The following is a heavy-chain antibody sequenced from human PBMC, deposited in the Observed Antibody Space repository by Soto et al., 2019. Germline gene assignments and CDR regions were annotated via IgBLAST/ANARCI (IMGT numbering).Heavy chain of an antibody. Sequence: GGSLRLSCAASGFTFSSYAMHWVRQAPGKGLEWVAVISYDGSNKYYADSVKGRFTISRDNSKNTLYLQMNSLRAEDTAVYYCARGGKRITIFGVPKERYFPHWGQGNLVTVSS. CDR2: ISYDGSNK. CDR3: ARGGKRITIFGVPKERYFPH. V-gene: IGHV3-30-3*01. CDR1: GFTFSSYA. J-gene: IGHJ1*01. D-gene: IGHD3-3*01.